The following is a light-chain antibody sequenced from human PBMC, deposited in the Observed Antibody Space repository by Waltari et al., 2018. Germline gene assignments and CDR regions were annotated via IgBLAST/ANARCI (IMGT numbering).Light chain of an antibody. CDR1: QSISSW. J-gene: IGKJ1*01. CDR3: QQYNSFTWT. Sequence: DIQMTQSPSTLSASVGDRVTITCRASQSISSWLAWYQQKPGKAPKLLIYKASSLESGVPSRFGGSGSGSAFTLTISSLQPDDVATYYCQQYNSFTWTFGQGTKVEIK. V-gene: IGKV1-5*03. CDR2: KAS.